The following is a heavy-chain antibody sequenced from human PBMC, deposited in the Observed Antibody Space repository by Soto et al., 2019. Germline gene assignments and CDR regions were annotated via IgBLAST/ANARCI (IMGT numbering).Heavy chain of an antibody. CDR1: GFTFSSYA. D-gene: IGHD3-9*01. J-gene: IGHJ4*02. CDR3: VKGLLYDILTGYYPLDY. V-gene: IGHV3-64D*06. CDR2: ISSNGGST. Sequence: QPGGSLRLSCSASGFTFSSYAMHWVRQAPGKGLEYVSAISSNGGSTYYADSVKGRFTISRDNSKNTLYLQMSSLRAEDTAVYYCVKGLLYDILTGYYPLDYWGQGTLVTVSS.